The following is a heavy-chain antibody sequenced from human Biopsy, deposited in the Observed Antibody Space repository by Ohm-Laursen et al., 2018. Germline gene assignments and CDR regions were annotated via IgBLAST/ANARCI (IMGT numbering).Heavy chain of an antibody. J-gene: IGHJ4*02. D-gene: IGHD3-3*01. V-gene: IGHV1-2*02. Sequence: VASVKVSCKASGYTFSSYGIKWVRQAPGQGLEWMGIIYPNSGDTDFAQKFQGRVSMTRDTSVSTAYLELSSLRSDDTAIYYCARDLLEWSLPSWGQGTLVTVSS. CDR2: IYPNSGDT. CDR1: GYTFSSYG. CDR3: ARDLLEWSLPS.